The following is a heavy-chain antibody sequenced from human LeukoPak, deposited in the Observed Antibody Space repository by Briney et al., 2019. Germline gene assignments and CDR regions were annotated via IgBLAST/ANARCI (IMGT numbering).Heavy chain of an antibody. Sequence: ASVKVSCKASGYSFTGYYMHWVRQAPGQGLEWMGRINPNSGGTDYAQNFQGRVTMTRDTSITTAYRELSRLRSDDTAVYYCARLASGSSPFDYWGQGTLVTVSS. J-gene: IGHJ4*02. CDR2: INPNSGGT. D-gene: IGHD3-10*01. V-gene: IGHV1-2*06. CDR3: ARLASGSSPFDY. CDR1: GYSFTGYY.